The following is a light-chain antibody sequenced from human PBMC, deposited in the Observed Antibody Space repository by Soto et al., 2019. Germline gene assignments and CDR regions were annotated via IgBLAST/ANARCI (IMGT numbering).Light chain of an antibody. CDR1: SSDVGGYNY. V-gene: IGLV2-14*03. CDR2: DVT. J-gene: IGLJ3*02. CDR3: SSYTNRNTVV. Sequence: QSALTQPASVSGSPGQSITIFCTGTSSDVGGYNYVSWYQQRPGKPPKRMIYDVTNRPSGVSNRFSGSKSGSTASLTISGLQAEYEGDYYCSSYTNRNTVVFGGGTKVTVL.